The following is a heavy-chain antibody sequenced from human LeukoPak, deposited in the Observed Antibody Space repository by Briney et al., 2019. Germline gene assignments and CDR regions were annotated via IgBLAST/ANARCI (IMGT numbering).Heavy chain of an antibody. V-gene: IGHV3-23*01. J-gene: IGHJ5*02. CDR3: XXDXTYYYDSSGYRS. Sequence: GGSLRLSCAASGFTFSSYAMSWVRQAPGKGLEWVSAISGSGGSTYYADSVKGRFTISRDNSKNTLYLQMNSLRAEDTAVYYXXXDXTYYYDSSGYRSWGQGTLVTVSS. D-gene: IGHD3-22*01. CDR1: GFTFSSYA. CDR2: ISGSGGST.